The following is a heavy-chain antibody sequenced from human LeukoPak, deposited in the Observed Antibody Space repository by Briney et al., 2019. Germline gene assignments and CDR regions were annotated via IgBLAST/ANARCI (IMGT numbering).Heavy chain of an antibody. D-gene: IGHD2-15*01. CDR3: ARRSGGSCYSCYYGMDV. V-gene: IGHV3-21*01. J-gene: IGHJ6*02. Sequence: GGSLRLSCAASGFTFSSYSMNWVRQAPGKGLEWVSSISSSSSYIYYADSVKGRFTISRDNAKNSLYLQMNSLRAEDTAVYYCARRSGGSCYSCYYGMDVWGQGTTVTVSS. CDR1: GFTFSSYS. CDR2: ISSSSSYI.